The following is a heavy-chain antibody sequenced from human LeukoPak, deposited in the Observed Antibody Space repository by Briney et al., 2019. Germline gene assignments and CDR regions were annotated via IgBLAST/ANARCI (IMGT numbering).Heavy chain of an antibody. CDR1: GFSFSSSG. D-gene: IGHD3-9*01. CDR3: AKGIYYDILTGYDY. V-gene: IGHV3-9*01. Sequence: PGGSLRLSCAASGFSFSSSGMHWVRQAPGKGLEWVSGISWNSGSIGYADSVKGRFTISRDNAKNSLYLQMNSLRAEDTALYYCAKGIYYDILTGYDYWGQGTLVTVSS. J-gene: IGHJ4*02. CDR2: ISWNSGSI.